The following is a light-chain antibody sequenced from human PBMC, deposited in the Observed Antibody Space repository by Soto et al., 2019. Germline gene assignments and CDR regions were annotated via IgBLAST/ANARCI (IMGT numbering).Light chain of an antibody. V-gene: IGKV3-20*01. CDR3: QQYGTSPWT. J-gene: IGKJ1*01. Sequence: VLTQSPCTRSLSPREIATLACRASQSVTIGYLAWFQQKPGQAPRLLIYGARTRATGVPDRFSASGSGTDFSLTISRLEPEDFAVYYCQQYGTSPWTFGQGTKVDI. CDR2: GAR. CDR1: QSVTIGY.